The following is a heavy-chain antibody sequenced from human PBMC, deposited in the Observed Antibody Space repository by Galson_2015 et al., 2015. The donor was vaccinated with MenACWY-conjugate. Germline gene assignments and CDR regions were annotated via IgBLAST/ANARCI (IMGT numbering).Heavy chain of an antibody. CDR3: AKDMGALGGSDY. D-gene: IGHD1-26*01. Sequence: SLRLSCAASGFTFSSYAMSWVRQAPGKGLEWVSAFSGSGGSTYYADSVKGRFTISRNNSKNTLYLQMNSLRAEVTAVYYCAKDMGALGGSDYWGQGTLVPVSS. J-gene: IGHJ4*02. CDR2: FSGSGGST. CDR1: GFTFSSYA. V-gene: IGHV3-23*01.